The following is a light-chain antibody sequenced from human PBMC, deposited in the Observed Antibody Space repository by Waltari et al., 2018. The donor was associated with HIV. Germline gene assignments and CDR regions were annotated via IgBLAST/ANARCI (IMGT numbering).Light chain of an antibody. Sequence: QSAMTQPRSVSGSPGQSVTISCTGASSDVGGYNYVSWYQQHPGKATKLMLFDVSERLSGGPVRFACSKAGNAGSLTISGLQSVDGSDYYCCSYAGGNTYVVGTGTKVTVL. CDR2: DVS. J-gene: IGLJ1*01. CDR3: CSYAGGNTYV. V-gene: IGLV2-11*01. CDR1: SSDVGGYNY.